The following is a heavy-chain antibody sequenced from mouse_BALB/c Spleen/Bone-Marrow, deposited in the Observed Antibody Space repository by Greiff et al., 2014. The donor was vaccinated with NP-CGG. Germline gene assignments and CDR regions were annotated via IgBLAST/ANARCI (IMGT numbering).Heavy chain of an antibody. J-gene: IGHJ4*01. CDR3: ARDTMDY. V-gene: IGHV1S56*01. CDR1: GYTFTSYY. Sequence: QVQLKESGPELVKPGASGRISCKASGYTFTSYYIHWGKQRPGQGLEWIGWIYPGNVNTKYNEKFKGKATLTADKSSSTAYMQLSSLTSEDSAVYFCARDTMDYWGQGTSVTVS. CDR2: IYPGNVNT.